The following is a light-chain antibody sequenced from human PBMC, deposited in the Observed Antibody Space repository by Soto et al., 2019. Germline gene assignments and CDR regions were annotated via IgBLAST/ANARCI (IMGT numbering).Light chain of an antibody. Sequence: DIQMTQSPSSLSASVGDRVTITCRAGQTVTDYLNWYQHKPGKAPKLLIYSASTLQTGVPSRFSGSGSGTDLTLTITSLQPEDFGTYYCHQTYSTPQKFGKGTKVDI. CDR2: SAS. CDR3: HQTYSTPQK. V-gene: IGKV1-39*01. CDR1: QTVTDY. J-gene: IGKJ1*01.